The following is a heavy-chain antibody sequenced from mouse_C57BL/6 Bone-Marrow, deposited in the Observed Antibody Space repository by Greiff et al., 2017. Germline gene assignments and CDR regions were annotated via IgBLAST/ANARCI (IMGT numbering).Heavy chain of an antibody. Sequence: VQLQQSGAELVRPGASVKLSCTASGFNIKDYYMHWVKQRPEQGLGWIGRIDPEDGDTEYAPKFQGKATMTADTSSNTAYLQLSSLTSEDTAVYYCTTKGPGWNYAMDYWGQGTSVTVSS. CDR3: TTKGPGWNYAMDY. CDR1: GFNIKDYY. CDR2: IDPEDGDT. V-gene: IGHV14-1*01. J-gene: IGHJ4*01. D-gene: IGHD3-1*01.